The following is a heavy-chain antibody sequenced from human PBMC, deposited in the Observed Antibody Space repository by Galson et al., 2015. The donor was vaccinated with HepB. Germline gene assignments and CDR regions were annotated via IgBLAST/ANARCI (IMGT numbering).Heavy chain of an antibody. CDR1: GFTFSSYA. Sequence: SLRLSCAASGFTFSSYAMSWVRQAPGKGLEWVSAISGSGGSTYYADSVKGRFTISRDNSKNTLYLQMNSLRAEDTAVYYCAAGTAGMVVVITPDYWGQGTLVTVSS. J-gene: IGHJ4*02. V-gene: IGHV3-23*01. CDR2: ISGSGGST. D-gene: IGHD3-22*01. CDR3: AAGTAGMVVVITPDY.